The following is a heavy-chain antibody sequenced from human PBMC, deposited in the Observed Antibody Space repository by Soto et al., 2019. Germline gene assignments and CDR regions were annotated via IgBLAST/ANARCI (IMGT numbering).Heavy chain of an antibody. CDR3: APLGGVDYDWYFDL. J-gene: IGHJ2*01. D-gene: IGHD3-16*01. V-gene: IGHV3-21*01. CDR2: ISSSSSYI. Sequence: EVQLVESGGGLVKPGGSLRLSCAASGFTFSSYSMNWVRQAPGKGLEWVSSISSSSSYIYYADSVKGRFTISRDNAKNSLYLQMNSLRAEDTAVYYCAPLGGVDYDWYFDLWGRGTLVTVSS. CDR1: GFTFSSYS.